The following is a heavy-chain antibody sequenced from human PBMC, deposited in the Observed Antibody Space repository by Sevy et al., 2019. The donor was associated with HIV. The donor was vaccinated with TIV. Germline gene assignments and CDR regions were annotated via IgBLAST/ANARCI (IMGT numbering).Heavy chain of an antibody. CDR3: ARGAGATLDYYYYGMDV. CDR2: RSSSGSTI. V-gene: IGHV3-11*01. J-gene: IGHJ6*02. D-gene: IGHD2-15*01. Sequence: GGSLRLSCAASGFTFSDYYMSWIRRAPGKGLEWVSCRSSSGSTIYYADSVKGRFTISRDNAKNPLYLQMNSLRAEDTAVYYCARGAGATLDYYYYGMDVWGQGTTVTVSS. CDR1: GFTFSDYY.